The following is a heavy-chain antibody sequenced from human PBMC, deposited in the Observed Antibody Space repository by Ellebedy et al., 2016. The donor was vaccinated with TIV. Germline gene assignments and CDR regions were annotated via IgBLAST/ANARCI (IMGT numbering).Heavy chain of an antibody. V-gene: IGHV3-23*01. D-gene: IGHD3-16*01. Sequence: PGGSLRLSCVGSGFSFSTYAMAWVRQTPGKGLEWVSGTYGGGGTKYYADSVKGRFTISRDNSKNTLYLQMSSLRAEDTAIYYCAKDQVGGDGRWVFDIWGQGTMVTVSS. CDR3: AKDQVGGDGRWVFDI. CDR1: GFSFSTYA. J-gene: IGHJ3*02. CDR2: TYGGGGTK.